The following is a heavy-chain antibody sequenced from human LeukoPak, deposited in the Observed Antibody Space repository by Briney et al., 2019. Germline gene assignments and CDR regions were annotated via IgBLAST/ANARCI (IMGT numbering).Heavy chain of an antibody. D-gene: IGHD6-19*01. V-gene: IGHV4-61*09. CDR3: TRGGTGWYQTFAY. CDR2: IYTTGGT. CDR1: GGSISSGTYY. Sequence: SETLSLTCTVSGGSISSGTYYWSWIRQPAGKGLEWIGHIYTTGGTDYNPALKSRATISVDTSRNQFFLQLSSVTAADTAVYYCTRGGTGWYQTFAYWGQGTLVTVSS. J-gene: IGHJ4*02.